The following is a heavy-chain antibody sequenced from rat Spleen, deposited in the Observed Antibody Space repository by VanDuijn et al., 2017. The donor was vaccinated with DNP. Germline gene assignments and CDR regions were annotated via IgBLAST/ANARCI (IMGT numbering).Heavy chain of an antibody. CDR3: ARHGHTTGPGDWFAY. V-gene: IGHV5S10*01. J-gene: IGHJ3*01. CDR1: GFTFSDYN. Sequence: EVQLVESDGGLVQPGRSLKVSCAASGFTFSDYNMAWVRQAPKKGLEWVATIVHDGSRTYYQDSVKGRFTISRNNVNSILYLQMDSLRSEETATYYCARHGHTTGPGDWFAYWGQGTLVTVSS. CDR2: IVHDGSRT. D-gene: IGHD1-9*01.